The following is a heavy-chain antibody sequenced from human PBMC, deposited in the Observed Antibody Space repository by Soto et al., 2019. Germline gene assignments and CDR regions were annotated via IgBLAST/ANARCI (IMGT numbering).Heavy chain of an antibody. CDR2: ISGSGGST. CDR3: AKDRGSGWSDYYYYYGMDV. CDR1: GFTFSSFA. Sequence: EVQLLESGGGLVQPGGSLSLSCAASGFTFSSFAMSWVRQAPGKGLEWVSAISGSGGSTYYADSVKGRFTISRDNSKNTLYLQMNSLRAEDTAVYYCAKDRGSGWSDYYYYYGMDVWGQGTTVTVSS. J-gene: IGHJ6*02. D-gene: IGHD6-19*01. V-gene: IGHV3-23*01.